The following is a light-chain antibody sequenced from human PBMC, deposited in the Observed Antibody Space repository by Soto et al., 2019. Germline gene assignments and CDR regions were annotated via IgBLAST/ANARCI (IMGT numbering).Light chain of an antibody. Sequence: QSALTQPASVSGSPGQSITISCTGTSSDVGGYNSVSWYQQYPGTAPKLMIYDVSYRPSGISTRFSGSKSGDTASLTTSGLQADDEADYFCSSYSSTRTRVYGGGTKLTVL. J-gene: IGLJ3*02. CDR1: SSDVGGYNS. CDR2: DVS. V-gene: IGLV2-14*01. CDR3: SSYSSTRTRV.